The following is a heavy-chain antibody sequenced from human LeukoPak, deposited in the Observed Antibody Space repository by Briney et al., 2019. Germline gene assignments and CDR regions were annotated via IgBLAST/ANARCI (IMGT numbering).Heavy chain of an antibody. CDR3: ARDGHGTFDY. Sequence: GGSLRLSCAASGFSLSNYPMHWVRQAPGKGLEWVALLSHDGTIRHNADSVKGRFTISRDNSKNTLYLQMNSLRAEDTALYYCARDGHGTFDYWGQGTLVTVSS. V-gene: IGHV3-30*04. J-gene: IGHJ4*02. CDR1: GFSLSNYP. CDR2: LSHDGTIR.